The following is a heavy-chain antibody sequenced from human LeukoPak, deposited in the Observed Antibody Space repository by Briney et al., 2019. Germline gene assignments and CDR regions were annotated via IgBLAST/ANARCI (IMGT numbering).Heavy chain of an antibody. J-gene: IGHJ4*02. V-gene: IGHV1-18*01. Sequence: GASVKVSCKASGYTFTSYGISWVRQAPGQGLEWMGWITAYNGNTNYAQNLQGRVTVTTDTSTNTAYMELRSLRSDDTAVYYCARDDNGSYYGTSNRYFDYWGQGTLVTVSS. CDR3: ARDDNGSYYGTSNRYFDY. D-gene: IGHD1-26*01. CDR2: ITAYNGNT. CDR1: GYTFTSYG.